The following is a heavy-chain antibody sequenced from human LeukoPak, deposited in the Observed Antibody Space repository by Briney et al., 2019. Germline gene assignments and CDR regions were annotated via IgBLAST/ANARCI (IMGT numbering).Heavy chain of an antibody. D-gene: IGHD1-26*01. V-gene: IGHV3-23*01. CDR1: GFTFSSYA. J-gene: IGHJ3*02. CDR3: AKDRPGGATIRNAFDI. CDR2: ISGSGCST. Sequence: GGSLRLSCAASGFTFSSYAMRGVRRARGRARVWVSPISGSGCSTYYADSVKGRFAISRDNSKNTLYLQMNSLRAEDTAVYYCAKDRPGGATIRNAFDIWGQGTMVTVSS.